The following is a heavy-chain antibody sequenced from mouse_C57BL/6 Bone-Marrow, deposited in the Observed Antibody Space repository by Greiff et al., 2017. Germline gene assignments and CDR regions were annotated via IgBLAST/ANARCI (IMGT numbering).Heavy chain of an antibody. CDR1: GYTFTNYW. J-gene: IGHJ4*01. D-gene: IGHD1-3*01. Sequence: QVQLQQSGAELVRPGTSVKMSCKASGYTFTNYWIGWAKQRPGHGLEWIGDIYPGGGYTNYNEKFKGKATLTADKSSSTAYMQFSSLTSEDSAIYYCARWRPYNKNAMDYWGQGTSVTVSS. V-gene: IGHV1-63*01. CDR3: ARWRPYNKNAMDY. CDR2: IYPGGGYT.